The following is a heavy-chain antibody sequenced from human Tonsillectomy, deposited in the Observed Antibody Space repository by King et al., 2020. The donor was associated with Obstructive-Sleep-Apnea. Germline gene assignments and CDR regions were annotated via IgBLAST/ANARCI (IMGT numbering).Heavy chain of an antibody. Sequence: VQLVESGGGVVQPGRSLRLSCAASGFTFSSYAMHWVRQAPGKGLEWVAVISYDGSNKYYADSVKGRFTISRDNSKNTLYLQMNSLRAEDTAVYYCARDLDSGWYESPDYWGQGTLVTVSS. D-gene: IGHD6-19*01. J-gene: IGHJ4*02. CDR2: ISYDGSNK. CDR3: ARDLDSGWYESPDY. CDR1: GFTFSSYA. V-gene: IGHV3-30*04.